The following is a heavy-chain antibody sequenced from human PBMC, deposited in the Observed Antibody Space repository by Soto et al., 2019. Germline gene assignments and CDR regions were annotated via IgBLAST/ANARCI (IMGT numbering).Heavy chain of an antibody. Sequence: QVQLQESGPGLVKPSGTLSLTCAVSSGSISSSSWWSWVRQPPGKGLEWIGEIYHSGSTNYNPSLKSRVPMSVDKSNNHFSLKLSSVTSADTAVYYCASSGECVWFDPWGQGTLVTVSS. CDR3: ASSGECVWFDP. D-gene: IGHD2-21*01. CDR1: SGSISSSSW. J-gene: IGHJ5*02. CDR2: IYHSGST. V-gene: IGHV4-4*02.